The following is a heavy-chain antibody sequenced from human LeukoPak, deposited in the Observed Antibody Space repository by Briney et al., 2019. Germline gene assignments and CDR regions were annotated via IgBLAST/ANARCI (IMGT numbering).Heavy chain of an antibody. J-gene: IGHJ5*02. CDR1: GYSFPTYY. CDR2: INPSGGRT. Sequence: ASVKVSCKASGYSFPTYYVHWLRQAPGQGLEWMGMINPSGGRTTYAVKFQGRLTLTRDTSTTTVYMELSSLRSEDTAIYYSAREVDGLGSWFDPWGQGTLVTVSS. V-gene: IGHV1-46*01. CDR3: AREVDGLGSWFDP. D-gene: IGHD6-19*01.